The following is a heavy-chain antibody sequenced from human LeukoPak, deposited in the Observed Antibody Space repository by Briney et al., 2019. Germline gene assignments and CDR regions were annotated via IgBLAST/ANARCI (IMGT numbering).Heavy chain of an antibody. D-gene: IGHD2-2*01. Sequence: QAGGSLRLSCAASGFTFSSYALQWVRQAPGKGLEWVANIKQDGSEKYYVDSVKGRFTISRDNAKNSLYLQMNSLRAEDTAVYYCARDVADQLPSRWAHYYYGMDVWGQGTTVTVSS. CDR1: GFTFSSYA. CDR2: IKQDGSEK. J-gene: IGHJ6*02. V-gene: IGHV3-7*03. CDR3: ARDVADQLPSRWAHYYYGMDV.